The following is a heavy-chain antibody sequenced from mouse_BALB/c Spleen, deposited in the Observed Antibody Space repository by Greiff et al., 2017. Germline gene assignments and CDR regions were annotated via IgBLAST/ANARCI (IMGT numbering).Heavy chain of an antibody. V-gene: IGHV3-2*02. CDR3: AKSTMITAFAY. CDR2: ISYSGST. Sequence: VQLQQSGPGLVKPSQSLSLTCTVTGYSITSDYAWNWIRQFPGNKLEWMGYISYSGSTSYNPSLKSRISITRDTSKNQFFLQLNSVTTEDTATYYCAKSTMITAFAYWGQGTTLTVSS. J-gene: IGHJ2*01. D-gene: IGHD2-4*01. CDR1: GYSITSDYA.